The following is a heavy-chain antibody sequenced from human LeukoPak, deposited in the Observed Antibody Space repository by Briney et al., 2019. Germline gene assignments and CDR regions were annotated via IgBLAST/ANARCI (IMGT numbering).Heavy chain of an antibody. J-gene: IGHJ4*02. CDR2: INPSGGGT. V-gene: IGHV1-46*01. Sequence: ASVKVSCKASGYTFTSYGISWVRQAPGQGLEWMGIINPSGGGTSYAQKFQGRVTMTRDTSTSTVYMELSSLRSEDTAVYYCARAHSGSYSHWGQRTLVTVSS. CDR1: GYTFTSYG. CDR3: ARAHSGSYSH. D-gene: IGHD1-26*01.